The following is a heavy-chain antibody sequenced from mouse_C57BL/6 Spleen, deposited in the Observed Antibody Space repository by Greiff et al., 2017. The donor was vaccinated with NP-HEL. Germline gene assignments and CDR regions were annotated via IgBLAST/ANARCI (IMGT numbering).Heavy chain of an antibody. CDR2: ISSGGSYT. D-gene: IGHD1-1*01. V-gene: IGHV5-6*01. CDR3: ARHEGYYGSSHWYFDV. CDR1: GFTFSSYG. Sequence: EVKVVESGGDLVKPGGSLKLSCAASGFTFSSYGMSWVRQTPDKRLEWVATISSGGSYTYYPDSVKGRFTISRDNAKNTLYLQMSSLKSEDTAMYYCARHEGYYGSSHWYFDVWGTGTTVTVSS. J-gene: IGHJ1*03.